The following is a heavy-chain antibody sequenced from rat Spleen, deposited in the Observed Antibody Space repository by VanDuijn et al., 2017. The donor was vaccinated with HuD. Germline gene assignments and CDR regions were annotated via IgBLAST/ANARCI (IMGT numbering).Heavy chain of an antibody. D-gene: IGHD1-2*01. CDR1: GFTFNNYW. V-gene: IGHV5-31*01. CDR2: VTNTGSNS. J-gene: IGHJ3*01. Sequence: EVQLVESGGGLVQPGRSLKLSCVASGFTFNNYWMTWIRQAPGEGLEWVASVTNTGSNSYYPDSVKGRFTISRDNAKSTLYLQMNSLRSEDTATYYCTRAHFYYSTEGYNWFAYWGQGTLVTVSS. CDR3: TRAHFYYSTEGYNWFAY.